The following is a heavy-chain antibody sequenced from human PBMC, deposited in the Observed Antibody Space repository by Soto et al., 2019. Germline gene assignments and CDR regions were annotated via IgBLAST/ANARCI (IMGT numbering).Heavy chain of an antibody. V-gene: IGHV3-23*01. D-gene: IGHD2-2*01. CDR1: GFTFSSYA. J-gene: IGHJ6*02. Sequence: PGGSLRLSCAASGFTFSSYAMSWVRQAPGKGLEWVSAISGSGGSTYYADSVKGRFTISRDNSKNTLYLQMNSLRAEDTAVYYCAKDGCSSTSCLPYYYYGMDGWGQGATVTVSS. CDR3: AKDGCSSTSCLPYYYYGMDG. CDR2: ISGSGGST.